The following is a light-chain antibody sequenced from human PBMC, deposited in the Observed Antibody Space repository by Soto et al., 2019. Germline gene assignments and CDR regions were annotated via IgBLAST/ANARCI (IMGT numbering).Light chain of an antibody. V-gene: IGKV1-27*01. CDR1: QDISNY. J-gene: IGKJ1*01. Sequence: DIQMTQSPSSLSASVGDRVTITCRASQDISNYLAWYQQKPGKVPKLLIYGASTLHSGVPSRFSGSGSGTDFTLTISRLQPGDFAVYYCQQYGSSPRTFGQGTKVDIK. CDR2: GAS. CDR3: QQYGSSPRT.